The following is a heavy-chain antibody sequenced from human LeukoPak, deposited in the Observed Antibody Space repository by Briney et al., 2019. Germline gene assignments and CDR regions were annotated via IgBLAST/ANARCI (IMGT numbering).Heavy chain of an antibody. Sequence: ASVKVSCKASGYTFTSYGISWVRQAPGQGLEWMGWISAYNGNTNYAQKLQGRVTMTTDTSTSTAYMELRGLRSDDTAVYYCARVGVIAVADSYYYYYGMDVWGQGTTVTVSS. V-gene: IGHV1-18*01. CDR2: ISAYNGNT. J-gene: IGHJ6*02. CDR3: ARVGVIAVADSYYYYYGMDV. D-gene: IGHD6-19*01. CDR1: GYTFTSYG.